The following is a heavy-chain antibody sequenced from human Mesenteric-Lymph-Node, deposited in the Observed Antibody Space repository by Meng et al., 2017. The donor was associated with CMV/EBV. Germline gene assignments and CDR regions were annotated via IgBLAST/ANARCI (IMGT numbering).Heavy chain of an antibody. V-gene: IGHV1-69*05. J-gene: IGHJ6*02. Sequence: SVKVSCKASGGTFSSYAISWVRQAPGQGLEWMGGIIPIFGTANYAQKFQGRVTITTDESTSTAYMELSSLRSEDTAVYYCARRSYSISYYYYGMDVWGQGTTVTVSS. CDR1: GGTFSSYA. D-gene: IGHD1-26*01. CDR3: ARRSYSISYYYYGMDV. CDR2: IIPIFGTA.